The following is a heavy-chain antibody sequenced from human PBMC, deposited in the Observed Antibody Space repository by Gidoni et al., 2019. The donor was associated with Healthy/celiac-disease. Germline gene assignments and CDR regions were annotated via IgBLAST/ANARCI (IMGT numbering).Heavy chain of an antibody. J-gene: IGHJ4*02. V-gene: IGHV4-34*01. Sequence: QVQLQQWGAGLLKPSETLSLTCAVYGGSFSGYYWSWIRQPPGKGLEWIGEINHSGSTNYNPSLKSRVTISVDTSKNQFSLKLSSVTAADTAVYYCARGRSIDYWGQGTLVTVSS. CDR1: GGSFSGYY. CDR3: ARGRSIDY. CDR2: INHSGST.